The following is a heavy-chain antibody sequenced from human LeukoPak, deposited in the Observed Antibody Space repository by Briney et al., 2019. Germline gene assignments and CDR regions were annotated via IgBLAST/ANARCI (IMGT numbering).Heavy chain of an antibody. V-gene: IGHV3-33*01. CDR2: IWYDGSNK. CDR1: GFTFSSYG. J-gene: IGHJ4*02. D-gene: IGHD5-24*01. Sequence: PGRSLGLSCAASGFTFSSYGMHWVRQAPGKGLEWVAVIWYDGSNKYYADSVKGRFTISRDNSKNTLYLQMNSLRAEDTAVYYCARGWVYFDYWGQGTLVTVSS. CDR3: ARGWVYFDY.